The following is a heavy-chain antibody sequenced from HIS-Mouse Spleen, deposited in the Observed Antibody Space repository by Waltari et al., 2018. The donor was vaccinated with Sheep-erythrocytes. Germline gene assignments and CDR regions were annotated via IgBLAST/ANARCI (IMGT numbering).Heavy chain of an antibody. V-gene: IGHV3-21*01. CDR2: ISSSSSYI. J-gene: IGHJ4*02. D-gene: IGHD1-26*01. CDR3: ARVASGATFDY. Sequence: VQLVESGGGVVQPGRSLRLSCEASGFTFRSYGINWVRQAPGKGLEWVSSISSSSSYIYYADSVKGRFTISRDNAKNSLYLQMNSLRAEDTAVYYCARVASGATFDYWGQGTLVTVSS. CDR1: GFTFRSYG.